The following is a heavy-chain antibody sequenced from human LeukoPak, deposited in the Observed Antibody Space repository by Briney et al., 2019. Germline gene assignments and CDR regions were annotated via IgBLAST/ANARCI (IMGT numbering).Heavy chain of an antibody. CDR3: ARGYYYDSSGYPWFDR. D-gene: IGHD3-22*01. CDR2: MNPNSGNT. V-gene: IGHV1-8*03. CDR1: GYTFTSYD. J-gene: IGHJ5*02. Sequence: ASVKVSCKASGYTFTSYDINWVRQATGQGLEWMGWMNPNSGNTGYAQKFQGRVTITRNTSISTAYMELSSLRSEDTAVYYCARGYYYDSSGYPWFDRWGQGTLVTVSS.